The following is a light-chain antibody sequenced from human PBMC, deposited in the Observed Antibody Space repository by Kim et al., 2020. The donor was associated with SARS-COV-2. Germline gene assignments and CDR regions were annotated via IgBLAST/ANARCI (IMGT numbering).Light chain of an antibody. CDR3: QQYSNYPLT. V-gene: IGKV1-5*03. CDR2: KAS. J-gene: IGKJ4*01. CDR1: QSVRSW. Sequence: ASVGDRVTITCRASQSVRSWLAWYQQKPGDAPNLLIYKASTLESGVPSRFSGSGSGTEFTLTISSLQPEDFATYYCQQYSNYPLTFGGGTKVDIK.